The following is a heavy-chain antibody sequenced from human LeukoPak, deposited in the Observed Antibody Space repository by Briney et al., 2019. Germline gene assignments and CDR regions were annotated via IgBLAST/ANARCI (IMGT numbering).Heavy chain of an antibody. D-gene: IGHD2-2*02. CDR1: GYTFTSYG. V-gene: IGHV1-18*01. J-gene: IGHJ5*02. CDR2: ISAYNGNT. Sequence: ASVKVSCKASGYTFTSYGISWVRQAPGQGLEWMGWISAYNGNTNYARKLQGRVTMTTDTSTSTAYMELRSLRSDDTAVYYCARDIVVVPAAIPDFFEINWFDPWGQGTLVTVSS. CDR3: ARDIVVVPAAIPDFFEINWFDP.